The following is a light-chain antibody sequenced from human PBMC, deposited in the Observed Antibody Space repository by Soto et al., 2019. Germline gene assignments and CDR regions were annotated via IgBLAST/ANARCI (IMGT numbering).Light chain of an antibody. CDR1: SSDVGSYNR. CDR2: DVT. Sequence: HCVLTQPPSVSGSPVHSVAISCTGTSSDVGSYNRVSWYQQPPDSAPKLIIYDVTNRPSGVPDRFSGSKSGNAAPLTISGLQAEDEADYYCSSFTTTNTYVFGSGTKVTVL. J-gene: IGLJ1*01. V-gene: IGLV2-18*02. CDR3: SSFTTTNTYV.